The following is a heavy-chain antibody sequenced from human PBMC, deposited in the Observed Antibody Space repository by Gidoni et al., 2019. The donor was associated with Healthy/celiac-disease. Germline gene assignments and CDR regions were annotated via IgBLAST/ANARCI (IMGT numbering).Heavy chain of an antibody. J-gene: IGHJ4*02. CDR1: GFTFSSYW. D-gene: IGHD1-26*01. V-gene: IGHV3-7*05. CDR3: ARDDISGSYGLDY. CDR2: IKQDGSEK. Sequence: EVQLVESGGGLVQPGGSLRLSCAASGFTFSSYWMSWVRQAPGKGLEWVANIKQDGSEKDYVDSVKGRFTISRDNAKNSLYLQMNSLRAEDTAVYYCARDDISGSYGLDYWGQGTLVTVSS.